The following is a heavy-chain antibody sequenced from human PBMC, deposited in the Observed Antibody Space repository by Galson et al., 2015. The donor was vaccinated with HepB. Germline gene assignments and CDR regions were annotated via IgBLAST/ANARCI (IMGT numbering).Heavy chain of an antibody. J-gene: IGHJ4*02. CDR1: GFSFSNSA. CDR2: ISISGRNP. CDR3: AKEDVPNDY. Sequence: SLRLSCPVSGFSFSNSAMTWVRQAPGRGLEWISGISISGRNPSYAASVKGRFTTPRDNSKNTVFLQMNSLRAEDTAVYYCAKEDVPNDYWGQGTLVTVSS. V-gene: IGHV3-23*01.